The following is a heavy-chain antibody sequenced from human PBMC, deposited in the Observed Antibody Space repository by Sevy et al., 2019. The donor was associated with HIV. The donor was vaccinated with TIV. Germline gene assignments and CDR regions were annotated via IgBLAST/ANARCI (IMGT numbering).Heavy chain of an antibody. J-gene: IGHJ4*02. CDR3: ARAPLYYDTSVYFDY. Sequence: GGSLRLSCVAYDFTVSYYAMHWVRQAPGKGLEWVAVISNDGNNKRYAESVKGRFTVSRDNSKNTLYLELNSLRPEDTAIFYCARAPLYYDTSVYFDYWGQGTLVTVSS. CDR2: ISNDGNNK. V-gene: IGHV3-30*04. D-gene: IGHD3-16*01. CDR1: DFTVSYYA.